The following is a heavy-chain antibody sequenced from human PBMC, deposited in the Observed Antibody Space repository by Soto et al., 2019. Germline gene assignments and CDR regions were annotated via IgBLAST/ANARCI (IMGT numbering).Heavy chain of an antibody. Sequence: PSETLSLTCTVSGGSISSYYWSWIRQPPGKGLERIGYIYYSGSTNYNPSLKSRVTITVDTSKNQFSLKLSSVTAADTAVYYCAREVVSYYYMDVWGKGTTVTVSS. D-gene: IGHD2-21*01. V-gene: IGHV4-59*01. CDR2: IYYSGST. J-gene: IGHJ6*03. CDR1: GGSISSYY. CDR3: AREVVSYYYMDV.